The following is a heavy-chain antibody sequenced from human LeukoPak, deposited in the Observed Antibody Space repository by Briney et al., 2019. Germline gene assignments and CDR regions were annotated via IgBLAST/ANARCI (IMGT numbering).Heavy chain of an antibody. Sequence: PGESLKISCKGSGYSFTSYWISWVRQMPGKGLEWMGRIDPSDSYTNYRPSFQGHVTISADKSISTAYLQWSSLKASDTAMYYCARPYDSTGHNTASRDAYYFDCWGQGTLVTVSS. V-gene: IGHV5-10-1*01. CDR3: ARPYDSTGHNTASRDAYYFDC. CDR1: GYSFTSYW. J-gene: IGHJ4*02. D-gene: IGHD3-22*01. CDR2: IDPSDSYT.